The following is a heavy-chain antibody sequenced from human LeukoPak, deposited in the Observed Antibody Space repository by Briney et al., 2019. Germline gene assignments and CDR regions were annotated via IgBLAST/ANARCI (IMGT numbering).Heavy chain of an antibody. CDR3: ASRHMVRGIDY. J-gene: IGHJ4*02. D-gene: IGHD3-10*01. CDR1: GGSISSSSYY. CDR2: IYYSGST. Sequence: PSETLSLTCTVSGGSISSSSYYWGWIRQPPGKGLEWIGSIYYSGSTYYNPSLKSRVTISVDTSKNQFSLKLSSVTAADTAVYYCASRHMVRGIDYWGQGTLVTVSS. V-gene: IGHV4-39*01.